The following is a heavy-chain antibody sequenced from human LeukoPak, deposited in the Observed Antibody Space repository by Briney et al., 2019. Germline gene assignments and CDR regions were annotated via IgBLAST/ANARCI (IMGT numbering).Heavy chain of an antibody. D-gene: IGHD3-10*01. CDR3: ARAIYGSGSYYKWFDY. CDR2: IYPGDSDT. Sequence: GESLKISCKGSGYSFTSYWIGWVRQMPGKGLEWMGIIYPGDSDTRYSPSFQGQVTISADKPISTAYLQWSSLKASDTAMYYCARAIYGSGSYYKWFDYWGQGTLVTVSS. J-gene: IGHJ4*02. CDR1: GYSFTSYW. V-gene: IGHV5-51*04.